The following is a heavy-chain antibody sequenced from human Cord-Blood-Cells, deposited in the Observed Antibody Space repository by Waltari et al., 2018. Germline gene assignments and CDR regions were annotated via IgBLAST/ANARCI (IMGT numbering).Heavy chain of an antibody. CDR3: ARGEGCSSTSCYTIDY. V-gene: IGHV1-8*03. D-gene: IGHD2-2*02. J-gene: IGHJ4*02. CDR2: RNPNRGKP. CDR1: GYTFTSYD. Sequence: QVQLVQSGAEVKKPGASVKVSCKASGYTFTSYDINWVRQATGQGLEWMGWRNPNRGKPGYAQKFQGRVTITRNTSISTAYMELSSLRSEDTAVYYCARGEGCSSTSCYTIDYWGQGTLVTVSS.